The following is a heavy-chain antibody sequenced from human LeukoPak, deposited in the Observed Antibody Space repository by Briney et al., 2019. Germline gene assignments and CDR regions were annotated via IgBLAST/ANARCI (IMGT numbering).Heavy chain of an antibody. CDR1: GVSVTNYY. CDR2: NYPTGDT. D-gene: IGHD3-16*01. V-gene: IGHV4-4*07. J-gene: IGHJ4*02. Sequence: SETLSLTCSVSGVSVTNYYWSWVRQPAGKRLEWIGRNYPTGDTIYNPSLKSRVTMSMDMSKNHLSLKLTSVTAADAAVYYCAGDLTARGSFDYWGQGILVSVSS. CDR3: AGDLTARGSFDY.